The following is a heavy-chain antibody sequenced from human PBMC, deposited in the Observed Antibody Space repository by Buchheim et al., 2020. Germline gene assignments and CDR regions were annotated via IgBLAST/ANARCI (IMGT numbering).Heavy chain of an antibody. Sequence: QVQLVESGGGVVQPGRSLRLSCAASGFTFSSYAMHWVRQAPGKGLEWVAVISYDGSNKYYADSVKGRFTISRDNSKNTRYLQMNSLRAEDTAVYYCARDVTGDGDYWGQGTL. CDR2: ISYDGSNK. CDR1: GFTFSSYA. V-gene: IGHV3-30*04. D-gene: IGHD7-27*01. J-gene: IGHJ4*02. CDR3: ARDVTGDGDY.